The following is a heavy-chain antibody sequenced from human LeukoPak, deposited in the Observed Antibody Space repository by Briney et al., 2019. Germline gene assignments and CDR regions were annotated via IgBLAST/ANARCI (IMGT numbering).Heavy chain of an antibody. V-gene: IGHV4-4*07. Sequence: PSETLSLTCTVSGGSFSSYYWSWLRQPAGKGLEWIGRIYTSGSTNYNPSLTSRVTMSVDTTKNQFSLTLSSVTAADPAVYYCARSSSGSAFDIWGQGTMVTVSS. CDR1: GGSFSSYY. J-gene: IGHJ3*02. CDR3: ARSSSGSAFDI. CDR2: IYTSGST. D-gene: IGHD6-19*01.